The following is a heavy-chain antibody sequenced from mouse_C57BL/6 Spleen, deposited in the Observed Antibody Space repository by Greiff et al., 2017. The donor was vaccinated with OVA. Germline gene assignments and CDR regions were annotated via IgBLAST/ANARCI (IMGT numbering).Heavy chain of an antibody. V-gene: IGHV1-72*01. J-gene: IGHJ1*03. CDR2: IDPNSGGT. CDR3: ARWIITTVVDYWCFDV. D-gene: IGHD1-1*01. Sequence: QVQLQQPGAELVKPGASVKLSCKASGYTFTSYWMHWVKQRPGRGLEWIGRIDPNSGGTKYNEKFKSKATLTVDKPSSTAYMQLSCLTSEDSAVYYCARWIITTVVDYWCFDVWGTGTTVTVSS. CDR1: GYTFTSYW.